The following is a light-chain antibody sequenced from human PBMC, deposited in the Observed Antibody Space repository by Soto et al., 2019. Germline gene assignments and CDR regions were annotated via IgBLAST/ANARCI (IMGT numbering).Light chain of an antibody. J-gene: IGKJ5*01. CDR3: QQRSNWPT. Sequence: ELVLTQSPATLSLSPGERATLSCRASQSVSSNLAWYQQKPGQAPRLLIYDASNRATGIPARFSGSGSGTDFTLTISSLEPEDFAVYYCQQRSNWPTFGQGTRLEIK. V-gene: IGKV3-11*01. CDR1: QSVSSN. CDR2: DAS.